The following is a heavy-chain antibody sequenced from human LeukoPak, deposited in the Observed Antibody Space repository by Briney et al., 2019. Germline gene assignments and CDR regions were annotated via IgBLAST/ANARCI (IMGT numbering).Heavy chain of an antibody. CDR2: IYHSGST. CDR1: GGSISSYY. CDR3: ARRGYYYDSSHYYYFDY. Sequence: SETLSLTCTVSGGSISSYYWSWIRQPPGKGLEWIGSIYHSGSTNDNPSLKSRVTTSVDTSKNQFSLKLSSVTAADTAVYYCARRGYYYDSSHYYYFDYWGQGTLVTVSS. V-gene: IGHV4-59*08. D-gene: IGHD3-22*01. J-gene: IGHJ4*02.